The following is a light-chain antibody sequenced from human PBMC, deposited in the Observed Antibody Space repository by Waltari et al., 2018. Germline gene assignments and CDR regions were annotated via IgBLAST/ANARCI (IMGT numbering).Light chain of an antibody. J-gene: IGKJ2*01. V-gene: IGKV1-5*03. Sequence: DIQVTQSPSTLSASVGDSVTITCRTSQSINKWVSWDQQKPGKTPKLLIYRASSLESGVPSRFRGSGSATEFTLSISGLQPDDVATYYCQQYNSYPYTFGQGTKVEI. CDR1: QSINKW. CDR3: QQYNSYPYT. CDR2: RAS.